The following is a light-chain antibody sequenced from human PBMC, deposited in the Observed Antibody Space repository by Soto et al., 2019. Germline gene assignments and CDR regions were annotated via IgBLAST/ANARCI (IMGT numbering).Light chain of an antibody. V-gene: IGLV2-14*03. CDR3: ASYRSGPLYV. J-gene: IGLJ1*01. CDR2: DFT. CDR1: SADVSTSNF. Sequence: SVLTQPGSVCGYPGQAITISCTWISADVSTSNFVSWYQHHPGKGPRLILYDFTHRPSGISDRFSGSKYGDTASLTISGLRAEDEAEYYCASYRSGPLYVFGTGTKVTV.